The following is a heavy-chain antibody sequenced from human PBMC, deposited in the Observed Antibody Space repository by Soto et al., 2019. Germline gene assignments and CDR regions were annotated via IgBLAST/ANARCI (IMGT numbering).Heavy chain of an antibody. D-gene: IGHD2-21*01. J-gene: IGHJ6*02. V-gene: IGHV3-72*01. CDR2: TRDKAHSYTT. Sequence: PGQSLRLSCAASEFTFSDHYMDWVRQAPEKGLERVGRTRDKAHSYTTEYDASVKGRFTISRDDSNNSLYLHMNRLQSEDTADYYCARGSIRFQEPYYSYAIGDLGQGTMVTVSS. CDR3: ARGSIRFQEPYYSYAIGD. CDR1: EFTFSDHY.